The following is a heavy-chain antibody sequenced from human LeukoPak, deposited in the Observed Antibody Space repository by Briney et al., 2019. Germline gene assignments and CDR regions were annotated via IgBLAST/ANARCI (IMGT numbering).Heavy chain of an antibody. CDR3: ARHPLLRRFWSGYLGEIDY. CDR2: INHSGST. Sequence: KPSETLSLTCAVYGGSFSGYYWSWIRQPPGKGLEWIGEINHSGSTNYNPSLKSRVTISVDTSKNQFSLKLSSVTAADTAVYYCARHPLLRRFWSGYLGEIDYWGQGTLVTVSS. J-gene: IGHJ4*02. CDR1: GGSFSGYY. V-gene: IGHV4-34*01. D-gene: IGHD3-3*01.